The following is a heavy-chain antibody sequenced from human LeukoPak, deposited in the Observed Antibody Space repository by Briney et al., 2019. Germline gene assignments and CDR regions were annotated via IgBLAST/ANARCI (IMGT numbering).Heavy chain of an antibody. CDR1: GGSVSSGSYY. V-gene: IGHV4-61*01. J-gene: IGHJ4*02. CDR3: ATYDILTGFEDY. CDR2: IYYSGST. D-gene: IGHD3-9*01. Sequence: SETLSLTCTVSGGSVSSGSYYWSWIRQPPGKGLEWIGYIYYSGSTNYNPSLKSRVTISVDTSKNQFSLKLSSVPAADTAVYYCATYDILTGFEDYWGQGTLVTVSS.